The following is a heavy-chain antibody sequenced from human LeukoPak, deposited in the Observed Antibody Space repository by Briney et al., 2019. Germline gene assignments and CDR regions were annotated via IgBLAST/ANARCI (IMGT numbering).Heavy chain of an antibody. D-gene: IGHD3-22*01. CDR2: IIPILGIA. CDR1: GGTFSSYA. J-gene: IGHJ4*02. Sequence: ASVKVSCKASGGTFSSYAISWVRQAPGQGLEWMGRIIPILGIANYAQKFQGRVTITADKSTSTAYMELSSLRSEDTAVYYCASSPGDYYDSSGYPPGLNFDYWGQGTLVTVSS. CDR3: ASSPGDYYDSSGYPPGLNFDY. V-gene: IGHV1-69*04.